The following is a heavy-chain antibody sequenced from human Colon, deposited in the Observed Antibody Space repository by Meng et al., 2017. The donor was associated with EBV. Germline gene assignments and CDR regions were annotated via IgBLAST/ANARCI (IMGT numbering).Heavy chain of an antibody. Sequence: VQIQQWGAGLFNPSETLSRSCAGYGWSLRDYYWTWIRHPPGKGLEWIGEIDHRGNTKYNPSLKSRVTISLDTSKKQFSLKVSSVTAADSAVYYCARRGPSGNFSPWSQGALVTVSS. CDR1: GWSLRDYY. D-gene: IGHD3-10*01. CDR2: IDHRGNT. V-gene: IGHV4-34*01. J-gene: IGHJ5*02. CDR3: ARRGPSGNFSP.